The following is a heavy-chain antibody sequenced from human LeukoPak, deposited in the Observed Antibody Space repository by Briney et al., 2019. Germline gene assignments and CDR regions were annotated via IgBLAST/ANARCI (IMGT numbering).Heavy chain of an antibody. Sequence: SETLSLTCTVSGDSVRSDSHYWSWIRQPPGKGLEFIGYIYYSGSTNYNPSLKSRVTISIDTSNNQFSLKLSSVTAADTAVYYYTRDLPRGFGELWSQGTLVTVSS. D-gene: IGHD3-10*01. CDR2: IYYSGST. V-gene: IGHV4-61*01. J-gene: IGHJ4*02. CDR3: TRDLPRGFGEL. CDR1: GDSVRSDSHY.